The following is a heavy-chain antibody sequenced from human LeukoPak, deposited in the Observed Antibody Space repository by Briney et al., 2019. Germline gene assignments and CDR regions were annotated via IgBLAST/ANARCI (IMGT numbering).Heavy chain of an antibody. CDR2: VSSSGSTI. V-gene: IGHV3-11*04. Sequence: GGSLRLSCAASGFTFSNAWMSWVRPAPGKGLEWVSYVSSSGSTIYYADSVKGRFTISRDNAKNSLYLQMNSLRAEDTAVYYCARHQKTYYYDSSGYFDYWGQGTLVTVSS. CDR1: GFTFSNAW. CDR3: ARHQKTYYYDSSGYFDY. J-gene: IGHJ4*02. D-gene: IGHD3-22*01.